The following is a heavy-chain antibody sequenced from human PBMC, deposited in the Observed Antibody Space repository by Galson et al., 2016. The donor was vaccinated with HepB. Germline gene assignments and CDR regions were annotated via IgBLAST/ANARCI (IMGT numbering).Heavy chain of an antibody. D-gene: IGHD2/OR15-2a*01. V-gene: IGHV4-34*01. CDR2: INQGGIT. CDR1: GGSFSGYY. J-gene: IGHJ2*01. CDR3: ARGAYLFRYFDL. Sequence: SETLSLTCALYGGSFSGYYWSWIRQSPGKGLGWTGEINQGGITNLNPTLQSRVSLSIDPSKDHFSLSLNSVTAADTAVYYCARGAYLFRYFDLWGRGTLVTVSS.